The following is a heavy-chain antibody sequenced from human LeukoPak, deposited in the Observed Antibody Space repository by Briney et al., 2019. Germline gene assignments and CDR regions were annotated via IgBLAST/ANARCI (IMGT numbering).Heavy chain of an antibody. Sequence: EGTLRLSCAASGFTFSSYGMSWVRQAPGKGLEWVSAISGSGGSTYYADSVKGRFTISRDNSKNTLYLQMNSLRAEDTAVYYCAKQGLYDILTGYYHDAFDIWGQGTMVTVSS. CDR1: GFTFSSYG. J-gene: IGHJ3*02. CDR2: ISGSGGST. CDR3: AKQGLYDILTGYYHDAFDI. V-gene: IGHV3-23*01. D-gene: IGHD3-9*01.